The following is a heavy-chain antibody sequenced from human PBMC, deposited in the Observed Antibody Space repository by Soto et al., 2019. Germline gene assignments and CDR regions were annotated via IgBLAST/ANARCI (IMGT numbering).Heavy chain of an antibody. Sequence: QVQLQQSGAGLLKPSETLSLTRNVYGGSFSGYIWTWIRQTPGKGLQWIGQINHSGSANYNPSLKSRVTISVHTSNSQFSLELNSVTAADTAVYYCARGLISGSHYSGGWYYFDSWGQGTQVTVSS. CDR2: INHSGSA. CDR1: GGSFSGYI. V-gene: IGHV4-34*01. D-gene: IGHD1-26*01. CDR3: ARGLISGSHYSGGWYYFDS. J-gene: IGHJ4*02.